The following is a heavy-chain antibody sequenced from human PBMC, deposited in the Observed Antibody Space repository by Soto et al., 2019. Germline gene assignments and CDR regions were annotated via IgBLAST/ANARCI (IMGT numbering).Heavy chain of an antibody. J-gene: IGHJ3*02. CDR3: AGYFGGDAFDI. V-gene: IGHV4-34*01. CDR1: GGSFSGYY. Sequence: SETLSLTCAVYGGSFSGYYWSWIRQPPGKGLEWIGEINHSGSTNYNPSLKSRVTISVDTSKNQFSLKLSSVTAADTAVYYCAGYFGGDAFDIWGQGTMVTVSS. D-gene: IGHD3-10*01. CDR2: INHSGST.